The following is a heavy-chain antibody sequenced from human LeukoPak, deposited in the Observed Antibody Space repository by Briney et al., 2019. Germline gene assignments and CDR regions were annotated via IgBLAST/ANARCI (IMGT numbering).Heavy chain of an antibody. Sequence: GGSVEVSCKASGYAFISYFIHWVRQAPGQGLEWMGIINPSGGSATYAQKFQGRVTMTSDTSTSTVFMELSSLKSEDTAVYFCTRAARVTVAATLHPWGQGTLVTVSS. V-gene: IGHV1-46*01. CDR2: INPSGGSA. CDR3: TRAARVTVAATLHP. CDR1: GYAFISYF. J-gene: IGHJ5*02. D-gene: IGHD2-15*01.